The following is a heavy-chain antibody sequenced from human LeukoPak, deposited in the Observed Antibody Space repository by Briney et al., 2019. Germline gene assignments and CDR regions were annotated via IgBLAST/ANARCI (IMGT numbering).Heavy chain of an antibody. CDR3: ARSDIAAAGIDY. D-gene: IGHD6-13*01. V-gene: IGHV1-69*04. Sequence: SVKVSCKASGGTLSSYAISWVRQAPGQGLEWMGRIIPILGIANYAQKFQGRVTITADKSTSTAYMELSSLRSEDTAVYYCARSDIAAAGIDYWGQGTLVTVSS. J-gene: IGHJ4*02. CDR2: IIPILGIA. CDR1: GGTLSSYA.